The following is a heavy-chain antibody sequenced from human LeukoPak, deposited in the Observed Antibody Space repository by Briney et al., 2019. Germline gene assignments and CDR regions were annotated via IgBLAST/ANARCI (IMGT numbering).Heavy chain of an antibody. CDR3: ARDAPGIVGAPGGGT. Sequence: GGSLRLSCAASGFTFDGYGMSWVRQAPGKGLEWVSGINRNGGSTGYADSVKGRFTISRDNAKNSLYLQMNSLRAEDTALYCCARDAPGIVGAPGGGTWGQGTLVTVSS. D-gene: IGHD1-26*01. CDR1: GFTFDGYG. CDR2: INRNGGST. J-gene: IGHJ5*02. V-gene: IGHV3-20*04.